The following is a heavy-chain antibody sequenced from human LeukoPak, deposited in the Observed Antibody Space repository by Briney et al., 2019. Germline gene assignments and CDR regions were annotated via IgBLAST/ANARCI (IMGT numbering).Heavy chain of an antibody. CDR1: GGSISSYY. V-gene: IGHV4-59*01. J-gene: IGHJ3*02. D-gene: IGHD3-3*01. CDR2: IYYSGST. CDR3: ARVGIFGVVNDAFDI. Sequence: PSETLSLTCTVSGGSISSYYWSWIRQPPGQGLEWIGYIYYSGSTNYNPSLKSRVTISVDTSKNQFSLKLSSVTAADTAVYYCARVGIFGVVNDAFDIWGQGTMVTVSS.